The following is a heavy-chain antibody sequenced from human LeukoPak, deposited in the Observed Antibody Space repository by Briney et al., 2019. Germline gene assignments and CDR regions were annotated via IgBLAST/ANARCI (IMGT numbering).Heavy chain of an antibody. CDR3: TRDRHDSSGHYYDYHYMDV. Sequence: SETLSLTCTVSGGSIRSGSYYWSWIRQPAGKGLEWIGRIYPSGSTNYNPSLKSRVTISLDTSKNQFSLKLSSVTAADTAVYYCTRDRHDSSGHYYDYHYMDVWGKGTTVNVSS. V-gene: IGHV4-61*02. CDR1: GGSIRSGSYY. CDR2: IYPSGST. J-gene: IGHJ6*03. D-gene: IGHD3-22*01.